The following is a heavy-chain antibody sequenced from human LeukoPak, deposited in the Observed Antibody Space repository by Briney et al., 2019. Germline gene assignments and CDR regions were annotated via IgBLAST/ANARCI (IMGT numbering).Heavy chain of an antibody. CDR1: GYTFSDYY. Sequence: VSVKVSCKASGYTFSDYYMHWVRQAPGQGLEWMGWINPNSGDTHYAQMFQGRVTMTRDTSINAAYMELRRVRSDDTAVYYCAKSAQYSSAWFTGCFDYWGQGSLVTVSS. V-gene: IGHV1-2*02. D-gene: IGHD4-11*01. CDR3: AKSAQYSSAWFTGCFDY. CDR2: INPNSGDT. J-gene: IGHJ4*02.